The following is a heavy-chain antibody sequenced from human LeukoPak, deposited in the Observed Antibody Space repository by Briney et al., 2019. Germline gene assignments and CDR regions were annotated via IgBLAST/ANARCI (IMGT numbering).Heavy chain of an antibody. CDR1: GGSISSYY. CDR2: IYYSGST. CDR3: ARHRSYSSSSYFDY. Sequence: SQTLSLTCTVSGGSISSYYWSWIRQPPGKGLEWIGYIYYSGSTNYNPSLKSRVTISVDMSKNQFSLKLSSVTAADTAVYYCARHRSYSSSSYFDYWGQGSLVTVSS. J-gene: IGHJ4*02. D-gene: IGHD6-6*01. V-gene: IGHV4-59*08.